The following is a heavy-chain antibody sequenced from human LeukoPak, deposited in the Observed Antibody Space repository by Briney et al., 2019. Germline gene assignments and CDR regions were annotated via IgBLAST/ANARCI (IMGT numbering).Heavy chain of an antibody. V-gene: IGHV3-30*18. CDR3: AKGCSSTSCAIEFDS. D-gene: IGHD2-2*01. CDR2: MSYDGGHR. CDR1: GFTFKNYG. Sequence: PGRSLRLSRAGSGFTFKNYGIHWVRQAPGKGLEWVAGMSYDGGHRYYGDSVKGRFTISRDNSKDTVYVEMNSLRPEDTALYYCAKGCSSTSCAIEFDSWGQGTLVTVSS. J-gene: IGHJ4*02.